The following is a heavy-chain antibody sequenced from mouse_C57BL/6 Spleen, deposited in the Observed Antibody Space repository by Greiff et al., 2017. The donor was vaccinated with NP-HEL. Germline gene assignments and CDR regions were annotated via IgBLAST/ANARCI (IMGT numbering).Heavy chain of an antibody. J-gene: IGHJ2*01. CDR3: AYYYGYYFDY. V-gene: IGHV1-22*01. D-gene: IGHD1-1*01. CDR1: GYTFTDYN. CDR2: LNPNNGGT. Sequence: EVQLQQSGPELVKPGASVKMSCKASGYTFTDYNMHWVKQSHGKSLEWIGYLNPNNGGTSYNQKFKGKATLTVNKSSSTAYMELRSLTSEDSAVYYCAYYYGYYFDYWGQGTTLTVSS.